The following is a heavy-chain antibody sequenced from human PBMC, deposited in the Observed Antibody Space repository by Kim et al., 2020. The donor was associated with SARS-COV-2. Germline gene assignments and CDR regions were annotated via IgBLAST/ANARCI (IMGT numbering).Heavy chain of an antibody. Sequence: LKSRVAISLATSKNQFSLKLTSVTAADTAVYYCARHLMFYDTTVVDWFDPWGQGTLVTVSS. V-gene: IGHV4-61*07. CDR3: ARHLMFYDTTVVDWFDP. D-gene: IGHD3-22*01. J-gene: IGHJ5*02.